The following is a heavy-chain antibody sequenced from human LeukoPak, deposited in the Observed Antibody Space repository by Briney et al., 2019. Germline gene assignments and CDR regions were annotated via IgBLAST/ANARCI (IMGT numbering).Heavy chain of an antibody. CDR1: GFTFSSYA. D-gene: IGHD6-19*01. CDR2: IGGSGGSA. V-gene: IGHV3-23*01. J-gene: IGHJ3*01. Sequence: GGSLRLSCAASGFTFSSYAMSWVRQAPGKGLEWVSGIGGSGGSASYADSVKGRFTISRDDSKNTLYLQMNSLRAEDTALYYCAKGLYSRGVRGTFHLWGQGTMVTVSS. CDR3: AKGLYSRGVRGTFHL.